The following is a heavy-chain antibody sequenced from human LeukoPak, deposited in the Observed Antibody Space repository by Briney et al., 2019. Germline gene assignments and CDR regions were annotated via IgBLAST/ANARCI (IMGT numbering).Heavy chain of an antibody. D-gene: IGHD3-22*01. J-gene: IGHJ4*02. Sequence: ASVKVSCKASGYTFTSYGISWVRQAPGQGLEWMGWISAYNGNTNYAQKLQGRVTMTTDTSTSTAYMELRSLRSDDTAVYYCARDGGYYDSSGYYVSEFDYWGQGTLVTLSS. CDR1: GYTFTSYG. CDR3: ARDGGYYDSSGYYVSEFDY. V-gene: IGHV1-18*01. CDR2: ISAYNGNT.